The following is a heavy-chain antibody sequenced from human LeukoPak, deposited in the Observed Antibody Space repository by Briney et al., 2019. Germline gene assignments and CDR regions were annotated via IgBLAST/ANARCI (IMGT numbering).Heavy chain of an antibody. V-gene: IGHV1-24*01. CDR2: FDGDNSKM. CDR1: GYSLSGLA. Sequence: GSVKVSCKVSGYSLSGLAIHWVREAPGEGLEWMGGFDGDNSKMVYSEKLQGRVTMTEDTSADTAYMELTSLRSEDTAVYFCATDRVSPSSRRSWGFFDYWGQGTLVIVSS. J-gene: IGHJ4*02. CDR3: ATDRVSPSSRRSWGFFDY. D-gene: IGHD6-19*01.